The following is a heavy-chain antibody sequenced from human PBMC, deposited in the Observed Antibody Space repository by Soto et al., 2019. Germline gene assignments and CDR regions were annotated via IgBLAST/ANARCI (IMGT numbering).Heavy chain of an antibody. CDR2: ISYDDGSNK. Sequence: QVQLVESGGGVVQPGRSLRLSCAASGFRFSSYTMHWVRRAPGKGLEWVAVISYDDGSNKDYADSVKGRFTISRDNSKNTLSLQMNSLRAEDTAVYYCARSIAVSGTPEFDYWGQGTLVTVSS. CDR3: ARSIAVSGTPEFDY. CDR1: GFRFSSYT. V-gene: IGHV3-30-3*01. J-gene: IGHJ4*02. D-gene: IGHD6-19*01.